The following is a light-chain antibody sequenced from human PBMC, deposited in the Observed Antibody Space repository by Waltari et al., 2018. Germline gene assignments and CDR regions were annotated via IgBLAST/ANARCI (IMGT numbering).Light chain of an antibody. CDR2: RDS. V-gene: IGLV3-27*01. CDR1: ILTEKY. J-gene: IGLJ2*01. Sequence: SYELTQPSSVSVSPGQTAKITCSGDILTEKYARWFQQKPGAAPVMLIYRDSERPSGVPARFSGSRSGPTVTLTISGGQDEDEADYYCYSASDDNLIFGGGTKLTVL. CDR3: YSASDDNLI.